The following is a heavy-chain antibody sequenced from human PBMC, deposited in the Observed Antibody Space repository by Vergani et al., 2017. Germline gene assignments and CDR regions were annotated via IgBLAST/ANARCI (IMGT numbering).Heavy chain of an antibody. Sequence: QVQLQESGPGLVKPSETLSLTCPVSGGSVSSGSYYWGWIRQPAGKGLEWIGDIYYCGSTNYNPSLKSRVTISVDTSKNQFSLKMSSVTAADTAVYYCARHCGDGYNEFDYWGQGTLVTVSS. V-gene: IGHV4-61*10. J-gene: IGHJ4*02. D-gene: IGHD5-24*01. CDR2: IYYCGST. CDR1: GGSVSSGSYY. CDR3: ARHCGDGYNEFDY.